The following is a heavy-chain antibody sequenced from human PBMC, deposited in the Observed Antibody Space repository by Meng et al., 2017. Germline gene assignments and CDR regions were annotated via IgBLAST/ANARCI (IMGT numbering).Heavy chain of an antibody. V-gene: IGHV4-34*01. J-gene: IGHJ4*02. CDR2: INHSGST. CDR3: ARVGSFLRDY. CDR1: GGSFSGYY. D-gene: IGHD2/OR15-2a*01. Sequence: QVQLDQWGAGLLKPSETLSLTCAVYGGSFSGYYWSWIRQPPGKGLEWIGEINHSGSTNYNPSLKSRVTISVDTSKNQFSLKLSSVTAADTAVYYCARVGSFLRDYWGQGTLVTVSS.